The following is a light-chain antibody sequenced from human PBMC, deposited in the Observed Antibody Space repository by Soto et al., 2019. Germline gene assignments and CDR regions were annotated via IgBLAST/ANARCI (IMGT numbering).Light chain of an antibody. CDR1: SGSIASNY. V-gene: IGLV6-57*02. CDR3: QSYDSSNQRV. CDR2: EDN. Sequence: NFMLTQPHSVSESPGKTVTISCTGSSGSIASNYVQWYQQRPGGAPTTVIYEDNQRPSGVPDRFSGSIDSSSNSASLTISGLKTEDEADYYCQSYDSSNQRVFGTGTKVTVL. J-gene: IGLJ1*01.